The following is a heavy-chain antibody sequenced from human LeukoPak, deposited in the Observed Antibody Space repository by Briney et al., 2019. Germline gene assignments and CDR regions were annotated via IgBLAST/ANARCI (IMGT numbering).Heavy chain of an antibody. Sequence: GGSLRLSCAASGFTFSSYAMSWVRQAPGKGLEWVSAIGGSGVTTYYADSVKGRFTISRDNSMHTLYLQMNSLRAEDTAVYYCAKDYYDSSGYYFPNWYFDLWGRGTLVTVSS. CDR1: GFTFSSYA. D-gene: IGHD3-22*01. V-gene: IGHV3-23*01. J-gene: IGHJ2*01. CDR2: IGGSGVTT. CDR3: AKDYYDSSGYYFPNWYFDL.